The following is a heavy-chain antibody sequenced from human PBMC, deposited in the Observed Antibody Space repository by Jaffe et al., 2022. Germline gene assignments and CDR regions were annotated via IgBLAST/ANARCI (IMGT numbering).Heavy chain of an antibody. CDR1: GYTFISYA. D-gene: IGHD5-18*01. CDR2: INAGNGNT. J-gene: IGHJ4*02. CDR3: ARERGGYTYGYRSALDS. V-gene: IGHV1-3*01. Sequence: QVQLVQSGAEVKKPGASVKVSCKASGYTFISYAIHWVRQAPGQRLEWMGWINAGNGNTKYSQKFQGRVTITRDTSASTAYMEVSSLRSEDTAVYYCARERGGYTYGYRSALDSWGQGTLVTVSS.